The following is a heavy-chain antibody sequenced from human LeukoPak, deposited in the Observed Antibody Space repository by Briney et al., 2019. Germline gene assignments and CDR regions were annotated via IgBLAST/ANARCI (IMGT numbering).Heavy chain of an antibody. V-gene: IGHV1-69*05. CDR2: IIPIFGTA. CDR3: ARGDFHDDYGDYPFDY. J-gene: IGHJ4*02. D-gene: IGHD4-17*01. CDR1: GGTFSSYA. Sequence: SVKVSCKASGGTFSSYAISWVRQVPGQGLEWMGRIIPIFGTANYAQKFQGRVTITTDESTSTAYMELSSLRSEDTAVYYCARGDFHDDYGDYPFDYWGQGTLVTVSS.